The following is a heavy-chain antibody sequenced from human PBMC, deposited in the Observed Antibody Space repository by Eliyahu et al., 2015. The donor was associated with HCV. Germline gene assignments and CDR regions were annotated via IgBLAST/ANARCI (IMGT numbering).Heavy chain of an antibody. V-gene: IGHV3-23*01. CDR2: LSDSGDNT. CDR3: AKTMSSSSFDY. CDR1: GFAFSSFA. J-gene: IGHJ4*02. D-gene: IGHD6-6*01. Sequence: EVQLLESGGGLIQPGGSLRLSCAASGFAFSSFAMSWVRQAPGKGLECVSLLSDSGDNTFYADSVKGRFTISRDNSKNTLYLQMNSLKAEDTAAYYCAKTMSSSSFDYWGQGTLVTVSS.